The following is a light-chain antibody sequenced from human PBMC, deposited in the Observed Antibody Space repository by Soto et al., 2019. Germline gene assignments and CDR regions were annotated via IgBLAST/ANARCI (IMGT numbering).Light chain of an antibody. CDR1: SSNIGSNY. Sequence: QLVLTQPPSASGTPGQRVSISCSGSSSNIGSNYVYWYQQLTGTAPKLLIYFSNQRPSGVPDQFSGSKSGTSASLAISGLRSEDEADYYCAAWDDSLSGVVFGGGTKLTVL. V-gene: IGLV1-47*02. CDR3: AAWDDSLSGVV. CDR2: FSN. J-gene: IGLJ2*01.